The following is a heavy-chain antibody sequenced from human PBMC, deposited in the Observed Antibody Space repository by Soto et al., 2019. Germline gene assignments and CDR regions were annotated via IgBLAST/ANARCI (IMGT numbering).Heavy chain of an antibody. CDR2: ISAYNGNP. J-gene: IGHJ4*02. CDR1: GYTFTSYG. V-gene: IGHV1-18*01. Sequence: QVPLVQSGAEVKKPGASVKVSCKASGYTFTSYGISWVRQAPGQGLEWMGWISAYNGNPNYAQKLQGRVTMTTDTSTSTAYMELRSLRSDDTAVYYCAREILGRDETAPFDYWGQGTLVTVSS. CDR3: AREILGRDETAPFDY. D-gene: IGHD7-27*01.